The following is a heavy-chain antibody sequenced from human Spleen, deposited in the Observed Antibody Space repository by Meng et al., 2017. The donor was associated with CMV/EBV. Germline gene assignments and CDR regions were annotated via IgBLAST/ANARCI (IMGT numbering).Heavy chain of an antibody. CDR1: GFTFSGSA. CDR3: ANLGRLQSDY. J-gene: IGHJ4*02. CDR2: IRSKANSYAT. Sequence: GGSLRLSCAASGFTFSGSAMHWVRQASGKGLEWVGRIRSKANSYATAYAASVKGRFTISRDNSKNTLYLQMNSLRVEDTAVYYCANLGRLQSDYWGQGTLVTVSS. V-gene: IGHV3-73*01. D-gene: IGHD5-24*01.